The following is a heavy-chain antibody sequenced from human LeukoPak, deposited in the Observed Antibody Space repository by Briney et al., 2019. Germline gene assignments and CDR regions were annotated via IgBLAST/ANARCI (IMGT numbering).Heavy chain of an antibody. CDR2: ISAYNGNT. D-gene: IGHD3-22*01. J-gene: IGHJ4*02. V-gene: IGHV1-18*01. Sequence: GASVKVSCKASGYTFTSYGISWVRQAPGQGLEWMGWISAYNGNTNYAQKLQGRVTMTTDTSTSTAYMELRSLRSDDTAVYYCARLLGYYYDSSGFPFDYWGQGTLVIVSS. CDR3: ARLLGYYYDSSGFPFDY. CDR1: GYTFTSYG.